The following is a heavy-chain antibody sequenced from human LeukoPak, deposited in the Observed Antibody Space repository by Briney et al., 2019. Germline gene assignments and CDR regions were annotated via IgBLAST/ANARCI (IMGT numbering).Heavy chain of an antibody. D-gene: IGHD3-10*01. CDR2: INHSGST. CDR1: GGSFSGYY. V-gene: IGHV4-34*03. J-gene: IGHJ4*02. Sequence: SSETLSLTCAVYGGSFSGYYWSWIRQPPGKGLEWIGEINHSGSTNYNPSLKSRVTISVDTSKNQFSLKLSSVTAADTAVYYCRGYGSGSYWVFDYWGQGTLVTVSS. CDR3: RGYGSGSYWVFDY.